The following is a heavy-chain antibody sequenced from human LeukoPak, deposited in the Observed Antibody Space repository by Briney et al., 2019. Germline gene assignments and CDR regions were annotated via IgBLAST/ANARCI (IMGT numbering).Heavy chain of an antibody. CDR1: GDSISSIGSS. CDR3: ARDFIPQSPIPRY. J-gene: IGHJ4*02. Sequence: SETLSLTCAVSGDSISSIGSSCSWIRQPPGKSLECIGYIYHSGCTYYNPSLKSRVTIPLDRSKNQFSLKLTSVPAADTAVYYCARDFIPQSPIPRYWGQGTLVSVSS. D-gene: IGHD2-2*02. CDR2: IYHSGCT. V-gene: IGHV4-30-2*01.